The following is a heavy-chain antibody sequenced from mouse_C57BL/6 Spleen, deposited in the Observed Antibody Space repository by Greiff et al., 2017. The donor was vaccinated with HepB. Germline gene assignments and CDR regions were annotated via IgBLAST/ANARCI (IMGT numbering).Heavy chain of an antibody. J-gene: IGHJ4*01. CDR3: AVSVVRDAMDY. CDR1: GYTFTSYW. D-gene: IGHD1-1*01. Sequence: VKLQQPGAELVRPGTSVKLSCKASGYTFTSYWMHWVKQRPGQGLEWIGVIDPSDSYTNYNQKFKGKATLTVDTSSSTAYMQLSSLTSEDSAVYYCAVSVVRDAMDYWGQGTSVTVSS. CDR2: IDPSDSYT. V-gene: IGHV1-59*01.